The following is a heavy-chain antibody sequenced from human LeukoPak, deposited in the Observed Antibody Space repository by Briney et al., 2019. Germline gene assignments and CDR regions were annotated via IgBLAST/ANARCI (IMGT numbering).Heavy chain of an antibody. V-gene: IGHV3-66*01. CDR2: IYSGGST. CDR1: GFTVSSNY. J-gene: IGHJ5*02. CDR3: ARVTVLLWFGEFPPGWFDP. Sequence: GGSLRLSCAASGFTVSSNYMSWVRQAPGKGLEWVSVIYSGGSTYYADSVKGRFTISRDNSKNTLYLQMNSLRAEDTAVYYCARVTVLLWFGEFPPGWFDPWGQGTLVTVSS. D-gene: IGHD3-10*01.